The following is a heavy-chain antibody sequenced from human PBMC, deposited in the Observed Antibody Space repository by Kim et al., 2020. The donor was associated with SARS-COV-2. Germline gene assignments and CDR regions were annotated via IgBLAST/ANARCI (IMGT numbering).Heavy chain of an antibody. CDR2: SK. V-gene: IGHV3-53*04. CDR3: ARDAASYGMDV. Sequence: SKYYADSVKGRCTISRHNSKNTLYRQMNSLRAEDTAVYYCARDAASYGMDVWGQGTTVTVSS. J-gene: IGHJ6*02.